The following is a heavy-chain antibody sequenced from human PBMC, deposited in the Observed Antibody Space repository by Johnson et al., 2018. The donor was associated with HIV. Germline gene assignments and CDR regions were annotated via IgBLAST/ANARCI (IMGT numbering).Heavy chain of an antibody. D-gene: IGHD6-6*01. J-gene: IGHJ3*02. CDR3: ARDSSLTRI. CDR2: ISGSGGST. V-gene: IGHV3-23*04. CDR1: GFTFGDYA. Sequence: VQLVESGGGLVQPGRSLRLSCTASGFTFGDYAMSWVRQAPGKGLEWVSAISGSGGSTYYADSVKGRFTISRDNSKNSLYLQMNSLRAEDTAVYYCARDSSLTRIWGQGTMVTVSS.